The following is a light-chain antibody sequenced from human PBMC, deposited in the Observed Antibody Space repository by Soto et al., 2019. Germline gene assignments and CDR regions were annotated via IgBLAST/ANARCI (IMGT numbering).Light chain of an antibody. J-gene: IGLJ2*01. Sequence: QSVLTQPASVSWSPGQSIKLSCTGTSGDVGAYNLVSWYQQHPGKSPKLLIYEVNKRPSGVSNRFSGSKSDNTASPTIYGLQAEDEADYFCCSYAGSTTLEFGGGTPLTVL. CDR3: CSYAGSTTLE. V-gene: IGLV2-23*02. CDR2: EVN. CDR1: SGDVGAYNL.